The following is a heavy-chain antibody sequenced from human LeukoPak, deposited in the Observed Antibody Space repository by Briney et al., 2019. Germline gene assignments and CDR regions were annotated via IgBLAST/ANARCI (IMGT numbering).Heavy chain of an antibody. CDR2: IEQEGSER. Sequence: GGSLRLSCAASGFTFSNYWMTWVRQAPGKGLEWVVNIEQEGSERYYVDSVKGRFTISRDNAKNSLYLQMNSLRAEDTAVYYGARVGITNTPDFDYWGQGTLVTVSS. D-gene: IGHD1-14*01. J-gene: IGHJ4*02. CDR1: GFTFSNYW. V-gene: IGHV3-7*04. CDR3: ARVGITNTPDFDY.